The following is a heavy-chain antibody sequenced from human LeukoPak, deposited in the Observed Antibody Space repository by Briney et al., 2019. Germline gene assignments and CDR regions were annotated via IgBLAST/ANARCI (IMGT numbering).Heavy chain of an antibody. D-gene: IGHD5-18*01. CDR2: ISGSGGST. J-gene: IGHJ4*02. CDR3: AKCGYSYGYPFDY. CDR1: GFTFGNHG. Sequence: PGGSLRLSCAASGFTFGNHGMSWVRQPPGKGLEWVSAISGSGGSTYYADSVKGRFTISRDNSKNTLYLQMNSLRAEDTAVYYCAKCGYSYGYPFDYWGQGTLVTVSS. V-gene: IGHV3-23*01.